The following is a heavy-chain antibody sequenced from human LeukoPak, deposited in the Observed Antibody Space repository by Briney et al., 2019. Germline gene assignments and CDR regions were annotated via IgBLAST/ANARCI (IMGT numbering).Heavy chain of an antibody. CDR1: VYTFTGYY. D-gene: IGHD2-15*01. CDR3: ARAPKYCSGGSCYPYYYGMDV. CDR2: INPNSGGT. Sequence: GASVKVSCKASVYTFTGYYMHWVRQAPGQGLEWMGWINPNSGGTNNAQKFQGRVTMTRDTSISTAYMELSRLRSDDTAVYYCARAPKYCSGGSCYPYYYGMDVWGQGTTVTVSS. V-gene: IGHV1-2*02. J-gene: IGHJ6*02.